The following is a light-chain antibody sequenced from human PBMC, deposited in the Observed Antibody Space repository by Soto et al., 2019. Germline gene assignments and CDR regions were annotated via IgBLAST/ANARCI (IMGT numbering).Light chain of an antibody. CDR2: GAS. J-gene: IGKJ1*01. V-gene: IGKV3-20*01. CDR1: QSVSSTY. CDR3: QQYVSSWT. Sequence: EIVLTQSPGTLSFSRVEGATLSFRASQSVSSTYLAWYQQKAGQAPRLLIYGASSRATGIPDRFSGSGSGTDFTLTITTLEPEDFAVYYCQQYVSSWTFGQGTKVDIK.